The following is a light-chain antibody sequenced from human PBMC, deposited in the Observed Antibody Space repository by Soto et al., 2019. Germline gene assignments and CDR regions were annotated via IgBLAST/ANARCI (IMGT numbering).Light chain of an antibody. Sequence: QSALTQPPSASGSPGQSVTISCTGASSDVGGYKYVSWYKKQTGKENKTMIYEVSKRTSGVTDRFSGSKYGNTDSLKVSGLQAEDEADYFCSSYAGNGYVLGTGTKVTVL. CDR1: SSDVGGYKY. CDR3: SSYAGNGYV. CDR2: EVS. V-gene: IGLV2-8*01. J-gene: IGLJ1*01.